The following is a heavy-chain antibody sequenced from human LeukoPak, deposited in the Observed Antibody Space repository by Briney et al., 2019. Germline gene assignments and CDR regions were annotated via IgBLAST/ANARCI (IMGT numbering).Heavy chain of an antibody. Sequence: GGSLRLSCAVSGFSFSTYSMNWVRQAPGKGLEWVSYISSGSSTIYYADSVKGRFIISRDNAKNSLYLQMNSLRAEYTAVYYCARDWALGYCTNGVCFSSYYGMDVWGQGTTVTVSS. CDR1: GFSFSTYS. CDR2: ISSGSSTI. V-gene: IGHV3-48*01. CDR3: ARDWALGYCTNGVCFSSYYGMDV. J-gene: IGHJ6*02. D-gene: IGHD2-8*01.